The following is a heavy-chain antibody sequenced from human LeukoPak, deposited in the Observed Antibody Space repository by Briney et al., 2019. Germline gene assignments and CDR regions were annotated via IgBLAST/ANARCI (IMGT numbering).Heavy chain of an antibody. CDR1: GYTFTNCA. D-gene: IGHD6-19*01. CDR2: ISAYNGNT. J-gene: IGHJ4*02. Sequence: ASVKVSCKASGYTFTNCAIGWVRQAPGQGLEWVGWISAYNGNTNYAQKFQGRVTMTTDSSTSTAYMELGSLTSDDTAVYYCARGGSGWSRDYWGQGTLVTVSS. CDR3: ARGGSGWSRDY. V-gene: IGHV1-18*01.